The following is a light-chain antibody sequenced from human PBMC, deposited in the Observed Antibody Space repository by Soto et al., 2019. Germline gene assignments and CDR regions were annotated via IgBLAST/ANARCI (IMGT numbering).Light chain of an antibody. CDR1: SSNIGAAYD. V-gene: IGLV1-40*01. CDR3: QSYDSSLSGWV. CDR2: GNN. J-gene: IGLJ3*02. Sequence: QSVLTQPPSVSGAPGQKVTISCTRSSSNIGAAYDVHWYQHLPRTAPKLLIYGNNNRPSGVPDRFSGSKSGTSASLAITGLQAEDEADHYCQSYDSSLSGWVFGGGTKLTVL.